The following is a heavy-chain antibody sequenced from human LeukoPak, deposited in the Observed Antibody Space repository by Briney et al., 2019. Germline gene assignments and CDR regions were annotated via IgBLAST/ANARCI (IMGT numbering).Heavy chain of an antibody. CDR3: ARGKYNNGWYYFDY. J-gene: IGHJ4*02. CDR2: ISYDGSNT. V-gene: IGHV3-33*01. Sequence: PGGSLRLSCAASGFTISSFGIHWVRQAPGKGPEWVAFISYDGSNTFYADSMKGRFTISSDNSKNTLYLQMNSLRVEDTAVYYCARGKYNNGWYYFDYWGQGAQVTVSS. CDR1: GFTISSFG. D-gene: IGHD6-19*01.